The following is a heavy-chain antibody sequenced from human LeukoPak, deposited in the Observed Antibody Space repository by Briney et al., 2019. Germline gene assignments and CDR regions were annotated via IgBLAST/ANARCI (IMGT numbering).Heavy chain of an antibody. CDR2: IKQDGSEK. V-gene: IGHV3-7*01. CDR1: GFTFSSYW. D-gene: IGHD2-2*02. J-gene: IGHJ6*04. Sequence: GGSLRLSCAASGFTFSSYWMSWVRQAPGKGLEWVANIKQDGSEKYYVGSVKGRFTISRDNAKNSLFLQMNSLRAEDTAVYYCARDVYCSSTNCYNVWGKGTTVTVSS. CDR3: ARDVYCSSTNCYNV.